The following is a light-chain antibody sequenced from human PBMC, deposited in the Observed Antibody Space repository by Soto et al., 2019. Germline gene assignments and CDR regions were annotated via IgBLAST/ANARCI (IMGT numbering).Light chain of an antibody. Sequence: DIQMTQSPSTLSASVGDRVTITCRASQSIDRWLAWYQQKPGKAPKLLIYRASSLESGVPSRFSGSGSGTEFTLTIINLQPDDFTTYYCQQYKTYTYTFAPGTKLEIK. CDR2: RAS. CDR3: QQYKTYTYT. J-gene: IGKJ2*01. CDR1: QSIDRW. V-gene: IGKV1-5*03.